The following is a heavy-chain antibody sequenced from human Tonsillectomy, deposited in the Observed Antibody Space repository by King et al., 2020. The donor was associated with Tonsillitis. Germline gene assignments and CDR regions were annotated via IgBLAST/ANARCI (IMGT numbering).Heavy chain of an antibody. V-gene: IGHV4-39*01. CDR3: ARQDTSGWGD. J-gene: IGHJ4*02. CDR1: GGSIISSSHY. Sequence: LQLQESGPGLVKPSETLSLTCTVSGGSIISSSHYWGWIRQPPGKGLEWMGTIYYAGYTYYNPSLKSRVTISVDTSKNQFSLRLNSGTAADTALYYCARQDTSGWGDWGQGTLVTVSS. CDR2: IYYAGYT. D-gene: IGHD6-19*01.